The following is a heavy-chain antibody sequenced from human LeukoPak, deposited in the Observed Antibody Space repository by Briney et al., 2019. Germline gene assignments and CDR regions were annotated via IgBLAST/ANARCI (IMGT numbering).Heavy chain of an antibody. CDR3: AKDRDSSSWYLGSCFGDY. Sequence: PGRSLRLSCAASGFTFSSYALSWVRQAPGKGLEWVSGISGSGGSTHYADSVKGRFTISRDNSKNTVYLEMNSLRAEDTAVYYCAKDRDSSSWYLGSCFGDYWGQGTLVTVSS. CDR2: ISGSGGST. CDR1: GFTFSSYA. D-gene: IGHD6-13*01. J-gene: IGHJ4*02. V-gene: IGHV3-23*01.